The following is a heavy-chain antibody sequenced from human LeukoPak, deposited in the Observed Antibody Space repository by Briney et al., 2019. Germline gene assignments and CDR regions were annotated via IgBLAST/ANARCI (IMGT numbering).Heavy chain of an antibody. Sequence: GGSLRLSCAASGFTFDDYAMHWVRQAPGKGLEWVSGITWNSDSIDYADSVKGRFTISRDNAKNSLYLQMNSLRAEDTAVYYCARVYYDFWSGYKGYFDYWGQGTLVTVSS. J-gene: IGHJ4*02. CDR1: GFTFDDYA. CDR3: ARVYYDFWSGYKGYFDY. CDR2: ITWNSDSI. D-gene: IGHD3-3*01. V-gene: IGHV3-9*01.